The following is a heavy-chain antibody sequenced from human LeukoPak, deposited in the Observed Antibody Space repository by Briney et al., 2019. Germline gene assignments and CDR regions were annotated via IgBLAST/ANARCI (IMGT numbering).Heavy chain of an antibody. J-gene: IGHJ5*02. CDR1: GGSISSSGYY. CDR3: ARHEYSGSYYGLSWFEP. V-gene: IGHV4-39*01. Sequence: SETLSLTCTVSGGSISSSGYYWGWIRQPPGKGLGWIASIYYSGSTYYNPSLKSRVTISVDTSKNQLSLKLSSLTAADTAVYYCARHEYSGSYYGLSWFEPWGQGTLVTVSS. CDR2: IYYSGST. D-gene: IGHD1-26*01.